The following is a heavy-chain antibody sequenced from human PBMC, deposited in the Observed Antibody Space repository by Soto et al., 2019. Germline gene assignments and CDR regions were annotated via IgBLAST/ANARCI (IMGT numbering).Heavy chain of an antibody. CDR1: GGSISSGGYY. CDR3: ARGVGSGWLNWFDT. J-gene: IGHJ5*02. V-gene: IGHV4-31*03. CDR2: VYYSGST. Sequence: QVQLQESGPGLVKPSQTLSLTCTVSGGSISSGGYYWSWIRQHPGKGLEWIGYVYYSGSTYYNPSLKSRVTISVDTSKNQFSLKLSSVTAADTAVYYCARGVGSGWLNWFDTWGQGTLVTVSS. D-gene: IGHD6-19*01.